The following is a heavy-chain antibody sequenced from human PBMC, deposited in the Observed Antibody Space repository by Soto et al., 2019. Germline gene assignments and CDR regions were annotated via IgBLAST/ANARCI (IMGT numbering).Heavy chain of an antibody. Sequence: SETLSLTCTVSRGSMKSYYWSWIRQSPGRGLGWLGYISDSGSTSYNPSLKSRITISIDTSKNHFSLQLTSLTAADTAVYYCARDQVGFDYWGQGTLVTVSS. V-gene: IGHV4-59*13. J-gene: IGHJ4*02. CDR1: RGSMKSYY. CDR3: ARDQVGFDY. CDR2: ISDSGST.